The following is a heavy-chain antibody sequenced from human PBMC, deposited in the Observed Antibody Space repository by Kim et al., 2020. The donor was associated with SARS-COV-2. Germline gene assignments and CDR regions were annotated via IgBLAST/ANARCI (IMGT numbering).Heavy chain of an antibody. CDR3: ATPRYSSSWYAFDY. CDR2: FDPEDVET. V-gene: IGHV1-24*01. CDR1: GYTLAELS. Sequence: ASVKVSCKVSGYTLAELSMHWVRQAPGKGLEWMGGFDPEDVETIYAQKFQGRVTMTEDTSTDTAYMELSSLRSEDTAVYYCATPRYSSSWYAFDYWGQGTLVTVSS. J-gene: IGHJ4*02. D-gene: IGHD6-13*01.